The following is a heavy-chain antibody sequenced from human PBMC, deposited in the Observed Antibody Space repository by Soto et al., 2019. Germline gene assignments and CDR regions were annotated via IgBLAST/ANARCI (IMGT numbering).Heavy chain of an antibody. CDR2: INPNSGGT. Sequence: ASVKVSCKASGYTFTGYYMHWVRQAPGQGLEWMGWINPNSGGTNYAQKFQGWVTMTRDTSISTAYMELSRLRSDDTAVYYCARAEDYDILTGYRPPAFDYWGQGILVTVSS. J-gene: IGHJ4*02. CDR1: GYTFTGYY. D-gene: IGHD3-9*01. V-gene: IGHV1-2*04. CDR3: ARAEDYDILTGYRPPAFDY.